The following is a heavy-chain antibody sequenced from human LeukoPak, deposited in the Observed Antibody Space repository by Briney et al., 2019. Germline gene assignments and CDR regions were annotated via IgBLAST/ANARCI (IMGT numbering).Heavy chain of an antibody. Sequence: SETLSLTCAVSGGSIGSNSWWRWVRQPPGKGLEWIGEIFHDGRANYNPSLKSRATMSVDKSNDHLSLNLASVTAADTAMYYCARHDVFVFDIWGQGTMVTVSP. CDR2: IFHDGRA. V-gene: IGHV4-4*02. CDR3: ARHDVFVFDI. J-gene: IGHJ3*02. CDR1: GGSIGSNSW.